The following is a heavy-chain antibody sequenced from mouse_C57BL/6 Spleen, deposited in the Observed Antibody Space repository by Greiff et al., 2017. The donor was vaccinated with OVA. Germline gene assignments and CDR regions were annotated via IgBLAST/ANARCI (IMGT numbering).Heavy chain of an antibody. D-gene: IGHD2-2*01. CDR2: YPGSGNTY. CDR1: YTFTDYYM. Sequence: VQLQQSGPELVKPGASVKMSCKASGYTFTDYYMHWVKQKPGKGLEWIGEIYPGSGNTYYNEKFKGKATLTADTSSSTAYMQLSSLTSEDSAVYFCARRRNGYDFFAYWGQGTLVTVSA. V-gene: IGHV1-83*01. J-gene: IGHJ3*01. CDR3: RRRNGYDFFAY.